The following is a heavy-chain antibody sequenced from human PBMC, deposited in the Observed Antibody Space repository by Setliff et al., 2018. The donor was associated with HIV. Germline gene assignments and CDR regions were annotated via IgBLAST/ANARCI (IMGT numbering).Heavy chain of an antibody. D-gene: IGHD3-3*01. CDR2: IYYSGST. Sequence: PSETLSLTCTVSGDSISSHYWNWIRQPPGKALGWIGYIYYSGSTNYNPSFKSRVTILVDRSKSQFSLKLSSVTAADTAIYYCTRGPEGVAGGDYWGQGILVTV. CDR3: TRGPEGVAGGDY. J-gene: IGHJ4*02. CDR1: GDSISSHY. V-gene: IGHV4-59*11.